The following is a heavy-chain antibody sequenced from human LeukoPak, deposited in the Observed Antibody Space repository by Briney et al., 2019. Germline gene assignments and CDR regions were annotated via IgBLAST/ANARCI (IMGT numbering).Heavy chain of an antibody. D-gene: IGHD4-17*01. CDR1: GFTFSIYW. V-gene: IGHV3-74*01. CDR3: ARDIRSDYGDPPGY. CDR2: INSDGSST. Sequence: PGGSLRLSCAASGFTFSIYWMHWVRQAPGKGLVWVSRINSDGSSTSYADSVKGRFTISRDNAKNTLYLQMNSLRAEDTAVYYCARDIRSDYGDPPGYWGQGTLVTVSS. J-gene: IGHJ4*02.